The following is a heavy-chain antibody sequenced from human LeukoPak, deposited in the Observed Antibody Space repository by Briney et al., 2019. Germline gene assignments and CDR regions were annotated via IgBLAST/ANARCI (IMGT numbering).Heavy chain of an antibody. CDR1: EGTFSSYA. D-gene: IGHD3-3*01. CDR3: ARGWASVYTFDY. CDR2: IIPIFGTA. V-gene: IGHV1-69*13. J-gene: IGHJ4*02. Sequence: ASVKVSCKASEGTFSSYAISWVRQAPGQGLEWMGGIIPIFGTANYAQKFQGRVTITADESTSTAYMELSSLRSEDTAVYYCARGWASVYTFDYWGQGTLVTVSS.